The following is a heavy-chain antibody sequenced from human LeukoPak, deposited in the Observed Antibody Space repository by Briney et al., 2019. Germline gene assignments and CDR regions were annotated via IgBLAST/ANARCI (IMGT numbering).Heavy chain of an antibody. Sequence: PGGSLRLSCAASGFTLSTYDMHWVRQVTGKGLEWVSAIGTGDDTYYLGSVKGRFTISRENAKNVLYLQMSSLRAEDTAVYYCAREIRETVVTRHYYYGIDVWGQGTTVTVSS. J-gene: IGHJ6*02. CDR2: IGTGDDT. D-gene: IGHD2-15*01. CDR3: AREIRETVVTRHYYYGIDV. V-gene: IGHV3-13*01. CDR1: GFTLSTYD.